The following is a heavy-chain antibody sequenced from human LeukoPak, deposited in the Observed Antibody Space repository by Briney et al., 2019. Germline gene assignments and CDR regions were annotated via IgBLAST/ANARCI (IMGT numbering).Heavy chain of an antibody. CDR3: ARATRYCSSTSCWYYFDY. CDR1: GYTFSSYD. D-gene: IGHD2-2*01. Sequence: ASVKVSCKASGYTFSSYDINWVRQATGQGLEWMGWMNPNSGNTGYAQKFQGRVTMTRNTSISTAYMELSSLRSEDTAVYYCARATRYCSSTSCWYYFDYWGQGTLVTVPS. V-gene: IGHV1-8*01. J-gene: IGHJ4*02. CDR2: MNPNSGNT.